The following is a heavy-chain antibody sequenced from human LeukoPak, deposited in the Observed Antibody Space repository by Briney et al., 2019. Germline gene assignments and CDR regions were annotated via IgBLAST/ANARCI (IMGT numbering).Heavy chain of an antibody. Sequence: GESLKISCKGSGYSFTSYWIGWVRQMPGKGLEWMGIIYPGDSDTRYSPSFQGQVTISADKSIGTAYLQWSSLKASDTAMYYCARHDIVGAKYYYYMDVWGKGTTVTVSS. CDR3: ARHDIVGAKYYYYMDV. D-gene: IGHD1-26*01. J-gene: IGHJ6*03. CDR2: IYPGDSDT. CDR1: GYSFTSYW. V-gene: IGHV5-51*01.